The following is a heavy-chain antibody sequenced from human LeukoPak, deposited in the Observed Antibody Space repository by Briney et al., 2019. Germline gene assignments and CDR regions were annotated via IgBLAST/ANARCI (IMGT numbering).Heavy chain of an antibody. Sequence: ASVKVSCKASGYTFTSYGISWVRQAPGQGPEWMGWISTYNGNTNYAQRLQGRVAMTTDTSTSTAYMELRSLRSDDTAVYYCARVLGTDHFDYWGQGTLVTVSS. V-gene: IGHV1-18*01. J-gene: IGHJ4*02. D-gene: IGHD3-16*01. CDR3: ARVLGTDHFDY. CDR2: ISTYNGNT. CDR1: GYTFTSYG.